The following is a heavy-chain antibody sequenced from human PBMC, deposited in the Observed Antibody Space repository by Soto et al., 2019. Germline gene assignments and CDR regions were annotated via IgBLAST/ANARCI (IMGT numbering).Heavy chain of an antibody. CDR1: GGTFSSNP. V-gene: IGHV1-69*06. CDR2: IIPIFATP. D-gene: IGHD3-3*01. J-gene: IGHJ6*02. CDR3: ARDLSAVKRFESFKYYRMDV. Sequence: QVQLMQSGAEVRKPGSSVTVSCKASGGTFSSNPIGWVRQAPGQGLEWMGGIIPIFATPHYARRFLDRVTLTADRSTNTAYMELTGLTSEDTAIYYCARDLSAVKRFESFKYYRMDVWGQGTTVTVS.